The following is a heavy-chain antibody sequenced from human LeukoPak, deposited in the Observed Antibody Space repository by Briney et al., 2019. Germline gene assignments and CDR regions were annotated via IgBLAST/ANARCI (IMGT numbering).Heavy chain of an antibody. CDR2: IIPIFGTA. Sequence: GASVKVSCKASGGTFSSYAISWVRQAPGQGLEWMGGIIPIFGTANYAQKFQGRVMITADESTSTAYMELSSLRSEDTAVYYCARKVEDSSGYYLYAFDIWGQGTMVTVSS. V-gene: IGHV1-69*13. J-gene: IGHJ3*02. D-gene: IGHD3-22*01. CDR3: ARKVEDSSGYYLYAFDI. CDR1: GGTFSSYA.